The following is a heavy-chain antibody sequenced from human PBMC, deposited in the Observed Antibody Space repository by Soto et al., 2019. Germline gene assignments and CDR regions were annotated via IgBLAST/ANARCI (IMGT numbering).Heavy chain of an antibody. J-gene: IGHJ4*02. Sequence: QVQLVQSGAEVKKPGSSVKVSCKASGGTFSSYTISWVRQAPGQGLEWMGRIIPILGIANYAQKFQGRVTITADKSTSTAYMELSSLRSEDTDVYYCARDRDRSGYYYHYWGQGTLVTVSS. CDR1: GGTFSSYT. CDR2: IIPILGIA. D-gene: IGHD3-22*01. V-gene: IGHV1-69*08. CDR3: ARDRDRSGYYYHY.